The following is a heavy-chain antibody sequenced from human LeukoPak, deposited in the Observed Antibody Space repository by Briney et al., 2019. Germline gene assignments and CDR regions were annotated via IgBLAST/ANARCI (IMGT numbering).Heavy chain of an antibody. CDR1: GGTFSSYA. V-gene: IGHV1-69*13. CDR2: IIPIFGTA. Sequence: SVKVSCKASGGTFSSYAISWVRQAPGQGLEWMGGIIPIFGTANYAQKFQGRVTITADESTSTAHMELSSLRSEDTAVYYCARVPMVRGVIMRSLYYYYGMDVWGQGTTVTVSS. D-gene: IGHD3-10*01. CDR3: ARVPMVRGVIMRSLYYYYGMDV. J-gene: IGHJ6*02.